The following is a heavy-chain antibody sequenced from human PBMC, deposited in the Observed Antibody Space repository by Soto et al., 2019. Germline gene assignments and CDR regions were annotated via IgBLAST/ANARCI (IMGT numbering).Heavy chain of an antibody. V-gene: IGHV4-34*01. CDR1: GGSFSGYY. CDR3: ARQGPYCSSTSCYVFDY. Sequence: SETLSLTCAVYGGSFSGYYWSWIRQPPGKGLEWIGEINHSGSTNYNPSLKSRVTISVDTSKNQFSLKLSSVTAADTAVYYCARQGPYCSSTSCYVFDYWGQGTLVTVSS. CDR2: INHSGST. D-gene: IGHD2-2*01. J-gene: IGHJ4*02.